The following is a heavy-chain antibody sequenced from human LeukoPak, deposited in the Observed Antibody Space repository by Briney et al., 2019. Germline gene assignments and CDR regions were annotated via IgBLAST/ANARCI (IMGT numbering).Heavy chain of an antibody. Sequence: KPSETLSLTRTVSGGSICSSSYYWGWIRQPPGKGLEWNGSIYYSGSTYYNPSLKSRVTISVDTSKNQFSLKLSSVTAADTAVYYCARQFFGVVIISPDAFDIWGQGTMVTVSS. CDR2: IYYSGST. J-gene: IGHJ3*02. V-gene: IGHV4-39*01. CDR1: GGSICSSSYY. CDR3: ARQFFGVVIISPDAFDI. D-gene: IGHD3-3*01.